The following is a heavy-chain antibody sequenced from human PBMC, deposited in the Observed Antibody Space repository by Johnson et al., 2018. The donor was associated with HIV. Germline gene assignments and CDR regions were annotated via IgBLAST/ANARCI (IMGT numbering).Heavy chain of an antibody. CDR3: TTDPSTMVQGVISAYDAFDI. Sequence: VQLVESGGGLIQPGGSLRLSCAASGFTVSNYWMHWVRQAPGKGLVWVSRMNGDGSSTTYADSVKGRFTISRDNAKNTLYLQMNSLKTEDTAVYYCTTDPSTMVQGVISAYDAFDIWGQGTMVTVSS. D-gene: IGHD3-10*01. CDR2: MNGDGSST. J-gene: IGHJ3*02. V-gene: IGHV3-74*01. CDR1: GFTVSNYW.